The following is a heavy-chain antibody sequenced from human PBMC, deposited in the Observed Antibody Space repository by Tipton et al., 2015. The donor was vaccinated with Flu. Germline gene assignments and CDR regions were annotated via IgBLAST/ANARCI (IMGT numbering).Heavy chain of an antibody. CDR2: INHSGGT. Sequence: LRLSCAASGFAFSSYWMLWVRQAPGRGLEWIGEINHSGGTNYNPSLKSRVTISVDTSKNQFSLKLTSVTAADTAVYYCAKSALGYYFSGTRGSWFDPWGQGTLVTVSS. V-gene: IGHV4-34*01. J-gene: IGHJ5*02. D-gene: IGHD3-3*01. CDR3: AKSALGYYFSGTRGSWFDP. CDR1: GFAFSSYW.